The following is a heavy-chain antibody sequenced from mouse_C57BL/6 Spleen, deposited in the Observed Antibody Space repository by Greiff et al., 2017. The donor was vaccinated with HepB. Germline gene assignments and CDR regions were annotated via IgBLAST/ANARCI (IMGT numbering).Heavy chain of an antibody. CDR3: ASPYYYGSSYPHWYFDV. V-gene: IGHV1-80*01. J-gene: IGHJ1*03. CDR1: GYAFSSYW. Sequence: VQLQQSGAELVKPGASVKISCKASGYAFSSYWMNWVKQRPGKGLEWIGQIYPGDGDTNYNGKFKGKATLTADKSSSTAYMQLSSLTSEDSAVYFCASPYYYGSSYPHWYFDVWGTGTTVTVSS. CDR2: IYPGDGDT. D-gene: IGHD1-1*01.